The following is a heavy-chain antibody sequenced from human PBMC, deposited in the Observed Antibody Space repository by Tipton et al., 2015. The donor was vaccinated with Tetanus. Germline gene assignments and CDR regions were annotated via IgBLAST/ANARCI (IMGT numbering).Heavy chain of an antibody. Sequence: TLSLTCTVSGDSISSGNYRYNWIRQLPGKGLEWIGYIYHTGTTYYNPSFKSRVSISVDTSKNQFSLKLSSVTAADTAVYYCARDHTRYSGSSVATFDIWGRGTMVTVSS. CDR1: GDSISSGNYR. CDR2: IYHTGTT. V-gene: IGHV4-30-4*01. D-gene: IGHD6-6*01. J-gene: IGHJ3*02. CDR3: ARDHTRYSGSSVATFDI.